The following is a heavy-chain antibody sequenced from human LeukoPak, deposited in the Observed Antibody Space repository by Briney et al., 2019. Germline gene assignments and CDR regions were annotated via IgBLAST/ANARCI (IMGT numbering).Heavy chain of an antibody. J-gene: IGHJ4*02. CDR1: GVSISSSYSY. Sequence: PSETLSLTCTVSGVSISSSYSYWGWIRQPPGMGLEWIGSIYYTGNTYYNASLKSQVSISLDTSKNQFSLKLTSVTAADTAVHYCARQTGSGLFILPGGQGTLVTVSS. V-gene: IGHV4-39*01. CDR2: IYYTGNT. CDR3: ARQTGSGLFILP. D-gene: IGHD3-10*01.